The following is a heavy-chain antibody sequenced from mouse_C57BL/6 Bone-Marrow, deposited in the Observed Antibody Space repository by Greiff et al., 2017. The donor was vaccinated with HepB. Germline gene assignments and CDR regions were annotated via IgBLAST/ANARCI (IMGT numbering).Heavy chain of an antibody. Sequence: EVQVVESGGDLVKPGGSLKLSCAASGFTFSSYGMSWVRQTPDKRLEWVATISSGGSYTYYPDSVKGRFTISRDNAKNTLYLQMSSLKSEDTAMYYCARHNYYGSSSFFDYWGQGTTLTVSS. CDR3: ARHNYYGSSSFFDY. V-gene: IGHV5-6*01. CDR1: GFTFSSYG. CDR2: ISSGGSYT. J-gene: IGHJ2*01. D-gene: IGHD1-1*01.